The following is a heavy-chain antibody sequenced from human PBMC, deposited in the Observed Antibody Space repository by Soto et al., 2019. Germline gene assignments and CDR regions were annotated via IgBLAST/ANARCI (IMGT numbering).Heavy chain of an antibody. Sequence: GASVKVYCKASGYTYTSYYMHWVRQAPGQGLEWMGIINPSGGSTSYAQKFQGRVTMTRDTSTSTVYMELSSLRSEDTAVYYCARETQRWLQLDYWGQGTLVTVSS. J-gene: IGHJ4*02. CDR3: ARETQRWLQLDY. V-gene: IGHV1-46*01. CDR1: GYTYTSYY. D-gene: IGHD5-12*01. CDR2: INPSGGST.